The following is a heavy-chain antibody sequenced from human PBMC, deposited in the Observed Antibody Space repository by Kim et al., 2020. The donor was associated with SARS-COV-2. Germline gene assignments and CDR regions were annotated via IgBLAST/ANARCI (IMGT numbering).Heavy chain of an antibody. CDR2: IYSGGST. Sequence: GGSLRLSCAASGFTVSSNYMSWVRQAPGKGLEWVSVIYSGGSTYYADSVKGRFTISRDNSKNRLYLQMNSIRAEDTAVNYCAGYVKGGAFDICGQGKMVTVSS. CDR3: AGYVKGGAFDI. CDR1: GFTVSSNY. V-gene: IGHV3-53*01. J-gene: IGHJ3*02. D-gene: IGHD2-15*01.